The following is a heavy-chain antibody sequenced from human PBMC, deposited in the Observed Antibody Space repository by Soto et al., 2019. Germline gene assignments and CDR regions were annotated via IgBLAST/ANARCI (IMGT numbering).Heavy chain of an antibody. V-gene: IGHV4-34*01. J-gene: IGHJ4*02. CDR1: GGSISSYY. Sequence: SETLSLTCTVSGGSISSYYWSWIRQPPGKGLEWIGEINHSGSTNYNPSLKSRVTISVDTSKNQFSLKLSSVTAADTAVYYCARGRVATIRGIFDYWGQGTLVTVSS. D-gene: IGHD5-12*01. CDR3: ARGRVATIRGIFDY. CDR2: INHSGST.